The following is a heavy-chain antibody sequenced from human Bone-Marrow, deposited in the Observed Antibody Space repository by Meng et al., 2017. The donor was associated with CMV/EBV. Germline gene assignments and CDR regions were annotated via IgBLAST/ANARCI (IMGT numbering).Heavy chain of an antibody. CDR3: ARGIKDYDVWPFDL. D-gene: IGHD3-3*01. Sequence: SETLSLTCTVSGGSVSSGSYHWSWIRQPPGKGLEWIGFIYDSGSTNYNPSLKSRVTISKDTSKNQLSLKLTFVTAADTAVYYCARGIKDYDVWPFDLWGRGTQVTVSS. V-gene: IGHV4-61*01. CDR2: IYDSGST. CDR1: GGSVSSGSYH. J-gene: IGHJ2*01.